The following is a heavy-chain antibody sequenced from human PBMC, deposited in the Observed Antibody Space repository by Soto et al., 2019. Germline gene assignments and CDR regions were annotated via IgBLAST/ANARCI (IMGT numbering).Heavy chain of an antibody. D-gene: IGHD3-10*01. V-gene: IGHV3-48*01. CDR2: ISSSSSTI. Sequence: PGGSLRLSCAASGFTFSSYSMNWVRQAPGKGLEWVSYISSSSSTIYYADSVKGRFTISRDNAKNSLYLQMNSLRAEDTAVYYCASDLRVRGVGYYYYTDVWGKGPSVTLSS. J-gene: IGHJ6*03. CDR3: ASDLRVRGVGYYYYTDV. CDR1: GFTFSSYS.